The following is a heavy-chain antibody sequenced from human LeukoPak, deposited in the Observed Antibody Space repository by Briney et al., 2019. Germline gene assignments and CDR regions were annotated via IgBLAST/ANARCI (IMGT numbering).Heavy chain of an antibody. Sequence: ASVKVSCKASGYTFTGYYMHWVRQASGQGLEWMGWINPNSGGTNYAQKFQGWVTMTRDTSISTAYMELSRLRSDDTAVYYCARERAHRLVSGYDPYYYGMDVWGKGTTVTVSS. CDR1: GYTFTGYY. V-gene: IGHV1-2*04. D-gene: IGHD5-12*01. J-gene: IGHJ6*04. CDR3: ARERAHRLVSGYDPYYYGMDV. CDR2: INPNSGGT.